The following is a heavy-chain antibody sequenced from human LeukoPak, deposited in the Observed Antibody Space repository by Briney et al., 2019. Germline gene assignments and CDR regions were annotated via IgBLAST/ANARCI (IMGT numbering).Heavy chain of an antibody. CDR2: IIPIFGTA. Sequence: RASVKVSCKTSGGTFSSYAISWVRQAPGQGLEWMGGIIPIFGTANYAQKFQGRVTITADESTSTAYMELSSLRSEDTAVYYCARINSSGRDYWGQGTPVTVSS. CDR3: ARINSSGRDY. J-gene: IGHJ4*02. D-gene: IGHD6-19*01. V-gene: IGHV1-69*13. CDR1: GGTFSSYA.